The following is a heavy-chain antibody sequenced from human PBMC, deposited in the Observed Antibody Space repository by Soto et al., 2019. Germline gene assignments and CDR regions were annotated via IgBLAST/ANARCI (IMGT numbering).Heavy chain of an antibody. Sequence: SVKVSCKASGFTFTSSAVQRVRQARGQRLEWIGWIVVGSGNTNYAQKFQERVTITRDMSTSTAYMELNSLRSEDTAVYYCARVIRVVAATHNWFDPWGQGTLVTVSS. D-gene: IGHD2-15*01. J-gene: IGHJ5*01. CDR2: IVVGSGNT. V-gene: IGHV1-58*01. CDR3: ARVIRVVAATHNWFDP. CDR1: GFTFTSSA.